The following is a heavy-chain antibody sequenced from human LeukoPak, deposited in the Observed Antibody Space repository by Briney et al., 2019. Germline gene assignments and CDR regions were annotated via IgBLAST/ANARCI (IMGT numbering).Heavy chain of an antibody. D-gene: IGHD6-19*01. CDR1: GYAFTSVG. CDR3: ARGPHSSGWNYYYYGMDV. V-gene: IGHV1-18*01. J-gene: IGHJ6*02. Sequence: ASVKVSCTASGYAFTSVGVSWVGQAAGQGVGGLGWLGAYNGNTNYAQKLQGTVTMTTDTSTSTAYMELSSPRSDDTAVYYCARGPHSSGWNYYYYGMDVWGQGTTVTVSS. CDR2: LGAYNGNT.